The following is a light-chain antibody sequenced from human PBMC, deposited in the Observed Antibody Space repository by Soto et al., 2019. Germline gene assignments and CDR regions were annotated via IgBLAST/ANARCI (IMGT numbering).Light chain of an antibody. Sequence: DIQKTECPSTLSASVGDRVTITCRASQTLNDWLAWYQHKPGQGPKPLIYATSKLETGVPPRFSGSGSGTEFTLTINGLQPDDSATYFCQQYKYYWTFGQGTKVEVK. V-gene: IGKV1-5*03. CDR2: ATS. J-gene: IGKJ1*01. CDR3: QQYKYYWT. CDR1: QTLNDW.